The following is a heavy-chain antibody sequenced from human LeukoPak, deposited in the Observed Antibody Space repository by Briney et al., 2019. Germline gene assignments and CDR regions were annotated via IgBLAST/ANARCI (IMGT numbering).Heavy chain of an antibody. D-gene: IGHD5-12*01. CDR1: GGSISSSNW. CDR3: ARVRGIDPVATEGGFDY. Sequence: PSETLSLTCAVSGGSISSSNWWSWVRQPPGKGLEWIGEIYHSGSTNYNPSLKSRVTISVDKSKNQFSLKLSSVTAADTAVYYCARVRGIDPVATEGGFDYWGQGTLVTVSS. V-gene: IGHV4-4*02. J-gene: IGHJ4*02. CDR2: IYHSGST.